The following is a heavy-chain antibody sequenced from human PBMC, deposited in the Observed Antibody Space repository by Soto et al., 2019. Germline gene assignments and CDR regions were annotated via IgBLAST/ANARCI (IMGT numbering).Heavy chain of an antibody. V-gene: IGHV4-31*03. CDR3: AREAYYYDSSGYFSKYFDS. D-gene: IGHD3-22*01. CDR1: GGSISSGGYY. CDR2: TYYTGSA. J-gene: IGHJ4*02. Sequence: SETLSLTCTVSGGSISSGGYYWSWIRQHPGKGLEWIGYTYYTGSAYYNPSLKSRLTISVDTSNKQFSLKLSSVTAEDTAVYYCAREAYYYDSSGYFSKYFDSWGQGTLVTVS.